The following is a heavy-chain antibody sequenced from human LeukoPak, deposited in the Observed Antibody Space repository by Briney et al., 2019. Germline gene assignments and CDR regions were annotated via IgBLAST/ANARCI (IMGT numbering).Heavy chain of an antibody. CDR3: AHSSYYYDSSGFDY. CDR1: GFSLSTSGVG. J-gene: IGHJ4*02. Sequence: SGPTLVKPTQTLTLTCTFSGFSLSTSGVGVGWIRQPPGKALEWLALIYWNDDKRYSPSLKSRLTITKDTPKNQVVLTMTNMDPVDTATYYCAHSSYYYDSSGFDYWGQGTLVTVSS. CDR2: IYWNDDK. V-gene: IGHV2-5*01. D-gene: IGHD3-22*01.